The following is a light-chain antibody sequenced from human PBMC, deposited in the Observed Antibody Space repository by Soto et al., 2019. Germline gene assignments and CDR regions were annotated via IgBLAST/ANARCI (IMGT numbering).Light chain of an antibody. CDR2: AAT. J-gene: IGKJ2*01. V-gene: IGKV1-39*01. CDR3: QQYSTYPYI. Sequence: DIQLTQSPSSLSASVGDRVNITCRASQNIRTYLNWYQQKPGKAPTLLIYAATTLQSGVPSTFSGSASGTDFSLTISSLQPGDVATYYCQQYSTYPYIFGQGTKVEIK. CDR1: QNIRTY.